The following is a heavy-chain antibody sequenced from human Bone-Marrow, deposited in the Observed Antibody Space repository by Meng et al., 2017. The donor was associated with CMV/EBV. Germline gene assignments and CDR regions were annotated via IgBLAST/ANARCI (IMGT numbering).Heavy chain of an antibody. CDR1: GFTFSSYS. J-gene: IGHJ6*02. V-gene: IGHV3-48*04. D-gene: IGHD3-10*01. CDR2: ISRSGSSK. CDR3: ARDSRESGYYYGMDV. Sequence: GESLKISCVVSGFTFSSYSMTWVRQTPGKGLEWVSYISRSGSSKYYADSVKGRFSISRDNAKNSLDLQMNSLRAEDTAVYYCARDSRESGYYYGMDVWGQGTTVTVYS.